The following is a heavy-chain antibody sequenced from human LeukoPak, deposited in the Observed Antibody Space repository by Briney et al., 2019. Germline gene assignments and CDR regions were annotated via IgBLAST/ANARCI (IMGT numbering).Heavy chain of an antibody. D-gene: IGHD2-2*02. CDR2: IYPGDSDT. CDR1: GYSFTSYW. Sequence: GESLKISRKGSGYSFTSYWIGWVRQMPGKGLEWMGIIYPGDSDTRYSPSFQGQVTISADKSISTAYLQWSSLKASDTAMYYCARLLGYCSSTSCYSYYYGMDVWGQGTTVTVSS. CDR3: ARLLGYCSSTSCYSYYYGMDV. J-gene: IGHJ6*02. V-gene: IGHV5-51*01.